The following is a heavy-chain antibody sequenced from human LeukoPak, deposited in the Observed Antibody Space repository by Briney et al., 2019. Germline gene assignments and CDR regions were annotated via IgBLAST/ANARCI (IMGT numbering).Heavy chain of an antibody. CDR1: GFTFSDYY. Sequence: GGSLRLSWAASGFTFSDYYMSWIRQAPGKGLEWVSYISSSGSTIYYADSVKGRFTISRDNAKNSLYLQMNSLRAEDTAVYYCARSPQLWLGGAYFDYWGQGTLVTVSS. D-gene: IGHD6-19*01. J-gene: IGHJ4*02. CDR2: ISSSGSTI. V-gene: IGHV3-11*01. CDR3: ARSPQLWLGGAYFDY.